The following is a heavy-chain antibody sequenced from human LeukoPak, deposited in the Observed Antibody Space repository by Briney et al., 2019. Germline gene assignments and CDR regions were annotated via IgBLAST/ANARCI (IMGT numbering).Heavy chain of an antibody. D-gene: IGHD2-2*01. CDR1: GGSFSGYY. CDR2: INHSGST. J-gene: IGHJ4*02. V-gene: IGHV4-34*01. CDR3: ARGRVMFGYCSSTSCYGFDY. Sequence: SETLSLTCAVYGGSFSGYYWSWIRQPPGKGLEWIGEINHSGSTNYNPSLKSRVTISVDTSKNQFSLKLSSVTAADTAVYYCARGRVMFGYCSSTSCYGFDYWGQGTLVTVSS.